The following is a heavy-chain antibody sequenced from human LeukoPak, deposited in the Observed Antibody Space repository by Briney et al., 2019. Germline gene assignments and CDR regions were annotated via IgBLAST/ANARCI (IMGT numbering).Heavy chain of an antibody. CDR2: IIPILGIA. CDR1: GGTFSSYA. Sequence: EASVKVSCKASGGTFSSYAISWVRQAPGQGLEWMGRIIPILGIANYAQKFQGRVTITADKSTSTAYMELSSLRSEDTAVYYCARDKRVDYGGNSGDYWGQGTLVTVSS. D-gene: IGHD4-23*01. CDR3: ARDKRVDYGGNSGDY. V-gene: IGHV1-69*04. J-gene: IGHJ4*02.